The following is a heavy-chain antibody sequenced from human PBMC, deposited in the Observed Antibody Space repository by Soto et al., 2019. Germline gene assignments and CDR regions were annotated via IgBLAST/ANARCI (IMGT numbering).Heavy chain of an antibody. Sequence: LRLSCAASGFTFSSYWMSWVRQAPWKGLEWVANIKQDGSEKYYVDSVKGRFTISRDNAKNSLYLQMNSLRAEDTAVYYCARGVGGPLVAAAGWFDYWGQGTLVTVSS. J-gene: IGHJ4*02. CDR2: IKQDGSEK. CDR1: GFTFSSYW. V-gene: IGHV3-7*03. D-gene: IGHD6-13*01. CDR3: ARGVGGPLVAAAGWFDY.